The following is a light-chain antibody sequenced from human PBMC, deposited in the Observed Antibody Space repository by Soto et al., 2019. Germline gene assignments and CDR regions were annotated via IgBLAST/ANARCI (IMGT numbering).Light chain of an antibody. CDR2: AAS. J-gene: IGKJ1*01. CDR3: QQSYRTPRT. V-gene: IGKV1-39*01. CDR1: QSISTY. Sequence: DIQMTQSPSSLSASVGDRVTITCRASQSISTYLNWYQQKPGKAPKLLIYAASSLQTGVPSRFSGSGSGTDFTLPISSLQPEDFATYYCQQSYRTPRTFGQGTKVEI.